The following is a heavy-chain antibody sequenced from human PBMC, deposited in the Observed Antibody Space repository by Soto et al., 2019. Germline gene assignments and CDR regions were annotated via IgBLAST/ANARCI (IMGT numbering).Heavy chain of an antibody. CDR2: IYYSGTT. CDR3: ARGRGGTHDAFDI. J-gene: IGHJ3*02. D-gene: IGHD1-26*01. V-gene: IGHV4-59*01. CDR1: GGSMSPYF. Sequence: QVRLRESGPRLVKPSETLSLTCTVSGGSMSPYFWSWIRQSPGKGLEWIGYIYYSGTTNYNPSFKSRVTTLLDTSKNQFSLKLVSLTAADTAFYYCARGRGGTHDAFDIWGPGALVTVSS.